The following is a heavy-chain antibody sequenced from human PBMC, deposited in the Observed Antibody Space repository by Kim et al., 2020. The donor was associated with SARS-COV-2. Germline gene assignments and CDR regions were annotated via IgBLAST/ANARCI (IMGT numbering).Heavy chain of an antibody. CDR1: GGSISSGSYY. CDR2: IYTSGST. V-gene: IGHV4-61*02. CDR3: ASEAYYDSSGPPWC. D-gene: IGHD3-22*01. J-gene: IGHJ4*02. Sequence: SETLSLTCTVSGGSISSGSYYWSWIRQPAGKGLEWIGRIYTSGSTNYNPSLKSRVTISVDTSKNQFSLKLSPVTAAATAVYYCASEAYYDSSGPPWCWGQGALVTVSS.